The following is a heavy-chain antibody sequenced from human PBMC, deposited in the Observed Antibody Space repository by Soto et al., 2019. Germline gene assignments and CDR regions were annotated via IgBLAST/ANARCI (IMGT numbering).Heavy chain of an antibody. V-gene: IGHV4-34*01. D-gene: IGHD2-15*01. CDR2: INHSGST. Sequence: SETLSLTCAVYGGSFSGYYWSWIRQPPGKGLEWIGEINHSGSTNYNPSLKSRVTISVDTSKNQFSLKLSSVTAADTAVYYCGRGKDIVVVVAASYYYYYYMDVWGKGTTVTVSS. CDR3: GRGKDIVVVVAASYYYYYYMDV. CDR1: GGSFSGYY. J-gene: IGHJ6*03.